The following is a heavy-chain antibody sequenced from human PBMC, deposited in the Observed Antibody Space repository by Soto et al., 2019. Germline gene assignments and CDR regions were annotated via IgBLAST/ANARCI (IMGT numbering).Heavy chain of an antibody. CDR2: IIPIFGTA. J-gene: IGHJ3*02. CDR3: ARDLMRRSSSSGRGAFDI. D-gene: IGHD6-6*01. V-gene: IGHV1-69*06. CDR1: GGTFSSYA. Sequence: QVQLVQSGAEVKKPGSSVKVSCKASGGTFSSYAISWVRQAPGQGLEWMGGIIPIFGTANYAQKFQGRVTITADKSTSTAYMELSSLRSEDTAVYYCARDLMRRSSSSGRGAFDIWGQGTMVTVS.